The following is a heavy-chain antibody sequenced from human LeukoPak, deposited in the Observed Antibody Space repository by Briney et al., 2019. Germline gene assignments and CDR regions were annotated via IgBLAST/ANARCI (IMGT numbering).Heavy chain of an antibody. J-gene: IGHJ4*03. CDR2: SRHSGST. CDR1: GVSLFSNY. V-gene: IGHV4-59*08. Sequence: SETLSHTCSGTGVSLFSNYGSWILQAPGKGLEWIGYSRHSGSTSYNPSLKSRVTISVDTSKNQFSLKLTSVTAADTAVYYCARRVADVGGYCSEGNCSSFDYWGHRTPVTVSS. CDR3: ARRVADVGGYCSEGNCSSFDY. D-gene: IGHD2-15*01.